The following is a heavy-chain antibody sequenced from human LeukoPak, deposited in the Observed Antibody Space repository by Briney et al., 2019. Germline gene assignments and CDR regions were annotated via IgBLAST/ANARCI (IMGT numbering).Heavy chain of an antibody. Sequence: GGSLRLSCAASGFIFGSYSMNWVRQTPGKGLEWVANIWQEGSEKYYVDSVKGRFTISRDNAKNSLYLQMTSLRAEDTAVYYCARDQNLVSRGLDYLDYWGQGTLVTVSS. J-gene: IGHJ4*02. D-gene: IGHD3-10*01. V-gene: IGHV3-7*01. CDR1: GFIFGSYS. CDR2: IWQEGSEK. CDR3: ARDQNLVSRGLDYLDY.